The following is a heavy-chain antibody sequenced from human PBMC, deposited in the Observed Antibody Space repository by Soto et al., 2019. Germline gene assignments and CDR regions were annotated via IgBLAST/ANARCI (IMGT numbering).Heavy chain of an antibody. V-gene: IGHV5-51*01. CDR1: GYSFTSYW. CDR3: ARTTYYYDSSGHYWGATVEY. CDR2: IYPGDSDT. Sequence: VESLKISCKGSGYSFTSYWIGWVRQMPGKGLEWMGIIYPGDSDTRYSPSFQGQVTISADKSISTAYLQWSSLKASDTAMYYCARTTYYYDSSGHYWGATVEYWCQGNLVTVSS. D-gene: IGHD3-22*01. J-gene: IGHJ4*02.